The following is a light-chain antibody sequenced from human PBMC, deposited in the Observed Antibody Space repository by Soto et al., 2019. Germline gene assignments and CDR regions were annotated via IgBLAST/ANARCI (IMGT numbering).Light chain of an antibody. CDR2: SAS. V-gene: IGKV3-20*01. CDR3: HPYGSSQPYT. CDR1: QSVSSSY. J-gene: IGKJ2*01. Sequence: EIVLTQSPGTLSLSPGERATLSCRASQSVSSSYLAWYQQKPGLAPRLLIFSASSRATGIPDRFSGSEAGTDFTLTISLLEPEDFAVYYCHPYGSSQPYTFGQGTKLDIK.